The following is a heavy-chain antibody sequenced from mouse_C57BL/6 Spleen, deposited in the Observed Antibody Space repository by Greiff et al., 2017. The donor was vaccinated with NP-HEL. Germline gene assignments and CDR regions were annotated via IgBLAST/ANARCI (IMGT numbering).Heavy chain of an antibody. CDR1: GYTFTSYW. CDR3: ARKITTVDWYFDV. V-gene: IGHV1-55*01. D-gene: IGHD1-1*01. Sequence: QVQLQQSGAELVKPGASVKMSCKASGYTFTSYWITWVKQRPGQGLEWIGDIYPGSGSTNYNEKFKSKATLTVDTSSSTAYMQLSSLTSEDSAVYYCARKITTVDWYFDVWGTGTTVTVSS. CDR2: IYPGSGST. J-gene: IGHJ1*03.